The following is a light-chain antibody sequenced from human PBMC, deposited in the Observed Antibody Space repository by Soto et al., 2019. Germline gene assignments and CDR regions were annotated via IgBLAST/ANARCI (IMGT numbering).Light chain of an antibody. CDR1: TSDVGSYDL. Sequence: LTQPASVSGSPGQSITISCTGTTSDVGSYDLVSWYQQHPGKAPKIMIYEVSKRPSGDSNRFSGSKSGNTASLTISGLQAEDEADYYCSSYAGGRSPYVFGTGTKVTVL. CDR2: EVS. V-gene: IGLV2-23*02. CDR3: SSYAGGRSPYV. J-gene: IGLJ1*01.